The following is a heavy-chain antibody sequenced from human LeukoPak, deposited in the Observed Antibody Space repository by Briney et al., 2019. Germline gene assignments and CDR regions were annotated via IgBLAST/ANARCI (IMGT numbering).Heavy chain of an antibody. V-gene: IGHV3-23*01. CDR3: AKDLGGYCSSTSCSTPRWFDP. CDR1: GFTFSSYA. Sequence: GGSLRLSCAASGFTFSSYAMSWVRQAPGKGLEWVSAISGSGGSTYYADSVKGRFTISRDNSKNTLYLQMNSLRAEDTAVYYCAKDLGGYCSSTSCSTPRWFDPWGQGTLVTVSS. D-gene: IGHD2-2*01. J-gene: IGHJ5*02. CDR2: ISGSGGST.